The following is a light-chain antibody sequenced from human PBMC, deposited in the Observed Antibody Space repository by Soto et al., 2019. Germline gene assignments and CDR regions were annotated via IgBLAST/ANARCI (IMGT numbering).Light chain of an antibody. J-gene: IGLJ2*01. CDR2: SIN. Sequence: QAVVTQEPSFSVSPGGTVTLTCGLSSGSVSTNYHPSWYQQTPGQAPRTLIYSINTRSSGVPDRFSGSILGNKAALTISGAQADDESDYYCGLYMGSGTSVFGGGTKLTVL. V-gene: IGLV8-61*01. CDR3: GLYMGSGTSV. CDR1: SGSVSTNYH.